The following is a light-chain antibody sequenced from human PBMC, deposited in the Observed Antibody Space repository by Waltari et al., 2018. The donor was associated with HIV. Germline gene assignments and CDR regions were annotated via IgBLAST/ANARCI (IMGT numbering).Light chain of an antibody. CDR2: GAS. CDR1: QIVGGN. Sequence: EIVLTQSPGTLSLSPGDRATLSCRASQIVGGNSLAWYQKKSGQAPRLLISGASTRATGIPARFSGSGSGTDFTLNIGTLQSEDFAVYYCQQYNKWPRTFGRGTKVEI. CDR3: QQYNKWPRT. V-gene: IGKV3-15*01. J-gene: IGKJ4*02.